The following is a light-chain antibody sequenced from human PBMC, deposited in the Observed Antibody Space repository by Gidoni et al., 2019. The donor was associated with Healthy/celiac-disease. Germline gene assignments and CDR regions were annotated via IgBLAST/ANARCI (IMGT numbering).Light chain of an antibody. CDR2: AAS. Sequence: DIQMTQSPSSLSASVGDRVTITCRSSQSISSYLNWYQQKPGRAPKLLINAASSLQSGVPSKCSSSGAVTDFAITISSMQHEDDAAYYYRQSYSTIMCTFGQGTKLEIK. J-gene: IGKJ2*02. V-gene: IGKV1-39*01. CDR3: RQSYSTIMCT. CDR1: QSISSY.